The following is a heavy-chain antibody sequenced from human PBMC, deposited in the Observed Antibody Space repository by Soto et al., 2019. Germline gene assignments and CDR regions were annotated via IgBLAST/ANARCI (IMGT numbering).Heavy chain of an antibody. CDR1: GFTFSSYA. CDR2: ISGSGGST. V-gene: IGHV3-23*01. CDR3: AKGRGYDSSGYPYYFDY. Sequence: GGSLRLSCAASGFTFSSYAMSWVRQAPGKGLEWVSGISGSGGSTYYADSVKGRFTISRDNSKSTLYVQMNSLRAEDTAVYYCAKGRGYDSSGYPYYFDYWGQGILVTVSS. D-gene: IGHD3-22*01. J-gene: IGHJ4*02.